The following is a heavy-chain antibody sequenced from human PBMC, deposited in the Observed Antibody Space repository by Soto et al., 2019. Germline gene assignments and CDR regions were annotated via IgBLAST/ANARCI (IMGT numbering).Heavy chain of an antibody. D-gene: IGHD2-15*01. CDR3: AREDIVVVVAATPGHYGMDV. V-gene: IGHV4-34*01. CDR2: INHSGST. J-gene: IGHJ6*02. CDR1: GWSFSGYY. Sequence: SETLSLTCAVYGWSFSGYYWSWIRQPPGKGLEWIGEINHSGSTNYNPSLKSRVTISVDTSKNQFSLKLSSVTAADTAVYYCAREDIVVVVAATPGHYGMDVWGQGTTVTSP.